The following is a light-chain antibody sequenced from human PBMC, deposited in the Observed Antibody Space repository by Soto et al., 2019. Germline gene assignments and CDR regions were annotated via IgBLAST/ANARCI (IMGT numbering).Light chain of an antibody. CDR2: EVS. Sequence: QSALTQPASVSGSPGQSITISCTGTNSDVGGYNFVSWYQQHPGKAPKLMIHEVSNRPSGVSNRFSGSKSGNTASLTISGLQAEDEAVSSSSLYVFGTGTKLTVL. J-gene: IGLJ1*01. CDR1: NSDVGGYNF. CDR3: SLYV. V-gene: IGLV2-14*01.